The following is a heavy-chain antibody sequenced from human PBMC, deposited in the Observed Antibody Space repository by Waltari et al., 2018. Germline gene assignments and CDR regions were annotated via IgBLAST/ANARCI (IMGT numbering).Heavy chain of an antibody. CDR2: IKPMFAKP. Sequence: QVQLVQSGAEVKKPGSSVKVSCTASGGAFTNYTFTWVRRAPGQRLEWMGGIKPMFAKPHYAQNFQGRVTITADESTNTVYMYLSGLTSEDTAVYYCARVGRGGYSYGYIDFWAQGTLVTVSS. CDR3: ARVGRGGYSYGYIDF. CDR1: GGAFTNYT. J-gene: IGHJ4*02. V-gene: IGHV1-69*12. D-gene: IGHD5-18*01.